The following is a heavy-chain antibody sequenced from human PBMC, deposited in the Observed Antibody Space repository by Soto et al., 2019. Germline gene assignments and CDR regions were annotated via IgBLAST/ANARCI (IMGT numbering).Heavy chain of an antibody. D-gene: IGHD2-2*01. CDR3: ASHLVPGAIGCGGRIKYGMDV. CDR1: AGSINSDGHH. V-gene: IGHV4-39*01. CDR2: IHYSGTT. J-gene: IGHJ6*02. Sequence: PSQTRSLTCTVSAGSINSDGHHWDWFCQPPGKGLDWIGSIHYSGTTYYKPSLKSRVIISVGTSKNQFSLKLHSETASDTAVYNGASHLVPGAIGCGGRIKYGMDVWGQGTTVTVSS.